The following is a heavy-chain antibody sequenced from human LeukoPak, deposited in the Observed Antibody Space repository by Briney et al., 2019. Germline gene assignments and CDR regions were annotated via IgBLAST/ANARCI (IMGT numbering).Heavy chain of an antibody. D-gene: IGHD6-13*01. Sequence: PGGSLRLSCAASGFTFSNHWMHWIRQPPGKGLEWIGEINHSGSTNYNPSLKSRVTISVDTSKNQFSLKLSSVTAADTAVYYCARDQWQQLAFDIWGQGTMVTVSS. CDR3: ARDQWQQLAFDI. V-gene: IGHV4-34*01. J-gene: IGHJ3*02. CDR1: GFTFSNHW. CDR2: INHSGST.